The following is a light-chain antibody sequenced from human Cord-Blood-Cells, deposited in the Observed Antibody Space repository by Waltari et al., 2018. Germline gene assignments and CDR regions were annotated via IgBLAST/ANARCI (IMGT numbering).Light chain of an antibody. CDR1: KLGDKY. CDR2: QDS. CDR3: QAWDSSTDPPGDVV. Sequence: CSGDKLGDKYACWYQQKPGQSPVLVIYQDSKRPSGIPERFSGSNSGNTATLTISGTQAMDEADYYCQAWDSSTDPPGDVVFGGGTKLTVL. V-gene: IGLV3-1*01. J-gene: IGLJ2*01.